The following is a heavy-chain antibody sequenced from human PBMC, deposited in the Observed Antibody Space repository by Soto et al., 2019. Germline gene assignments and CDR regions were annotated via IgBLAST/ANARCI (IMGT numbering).Heavy chain of an antibody. Sequence: ASVKVSCKASGYTFTSYGISWVRQVPGQGLEWMGWISAYNGNTNYAQKLQGRVTMTTDTSTSKAYMELRSLRSDDTAVYYCARGGVVVITADAFDIWGQGTMVTVSS. V-gene: IGHV1-18*01. J-gene: IGHJ3*02. D-gene: IGHD3-22*01. CDR3: ARGGVVVITADAFDI. CDR1: GYTFTSYG. CDR2: ISAYNGNT.